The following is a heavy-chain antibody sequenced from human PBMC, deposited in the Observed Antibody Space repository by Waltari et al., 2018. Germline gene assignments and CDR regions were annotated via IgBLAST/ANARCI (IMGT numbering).Heavy chain of an antibody. CDR3: ARVKRVSGSFYGWFDP. J-gene: IGHJ5*02. V-gene: IGHV1-18*01. CDR1: GYICVNCG. Sequence: QVQLVQSGAEVKKPGASMKVSCKASGYICVNCGIGWGRQAPGEGLGWMGWISAYTGDTKYAQKFQGRVTLTTETSTSTAYMEVRSLTSDDSAMYYCARVKRVSGSFYGWFDPWGQGTLVTVSS. CDR2: ISAYTGDT. D-gene: IGHD1-26*01.